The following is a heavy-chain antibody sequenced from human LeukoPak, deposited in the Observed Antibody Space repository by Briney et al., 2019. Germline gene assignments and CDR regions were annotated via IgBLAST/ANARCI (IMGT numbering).Heavy chain of an antibody. J-gene: IGHJ6*02. D-gene: IGHD1-26*01. CDR2: INPSGGST. CDR1: GYTFTSYY. Sequence: ASVKVSCTASGYTFTSYYMHWVRQAPGQGLEWMGIINPSGGSTSYAQKFQGRVTMTRDTSTSTVYMELSSLRSEDTAVYYCARGSPFKTYSLPRMDVWGQGTTVTVSS. CDR3: ARGSPFKTYSLPRMDV. V-gene: IGHV1-46*01.